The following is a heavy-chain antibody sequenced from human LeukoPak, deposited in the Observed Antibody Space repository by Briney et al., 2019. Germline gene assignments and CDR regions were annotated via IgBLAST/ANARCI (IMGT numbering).Heavy chain of an antibody. CDR1: GFTFSDKY. D-gene: IGHD6-6*01. J-gene: IGHJ6*03. V-gene: IGHV3-11*01. CDR3: ARVVQGPFNYYYMDV. Sequence: GGSLRLSCDASGFTFSDKYMSWIRQAPGKGLEWLTFISSSGGTQYYADSVKGRFTISRDNAKNSLYVQMNSLRVEDTAVYYCARVVQGPFNYYYMDVWGKGAPVTVSS. CDR2: ISSSGGTQ.